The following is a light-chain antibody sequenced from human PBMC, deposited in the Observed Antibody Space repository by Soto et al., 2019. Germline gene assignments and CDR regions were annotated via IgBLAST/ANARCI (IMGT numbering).Light chain of an antibody. CDR3: QQYNNYPGT. J-gene: IGKJ1*01. CDR1: QSISSW. Sequence: DIQMTQSPSTLSASVGDRVTITCRASQSISSWLAWYQQKPRKAPKILIYKAISVESGLPSRFSGSGSGTESTLTISSLHTEDFATYYCQQYNNYPGTFGQGTKVEIK. V-gene: IGKV1-5*03. CDR2: KAI.